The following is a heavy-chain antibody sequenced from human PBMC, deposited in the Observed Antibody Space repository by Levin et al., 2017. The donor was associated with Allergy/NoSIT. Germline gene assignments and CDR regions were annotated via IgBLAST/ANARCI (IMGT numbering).Heavy chain of an antibody. V-gene: IGHV4-59*01. D-gene: IGHD6-19*01. Sequence: SETLSLTCTVSGGSISSYYWSWIRQPPGKGLEWIGYIYYSGSTNYNPSLKSRVTISVDTSKNQFSLKLSSVTAADTAVYYCARVGDGIAVAGQYYFDYWGQGTLVTVSS. CDR1: GGSISSYY. CDR3: ARVGDGIAVAGQYYFDY. CDR2: IYYSGST. J-gene: IGHJ4*02.